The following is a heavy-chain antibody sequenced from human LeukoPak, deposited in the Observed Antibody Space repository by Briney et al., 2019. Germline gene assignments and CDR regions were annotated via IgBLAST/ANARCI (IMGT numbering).Heavy chain of an antibody. V-gene: IGHV3-9*01. CDR3: AKGTGGSSWWTIDY. CDR2: ISWNSGSI. J-gene: IGHJ4*02. CDR1: GFTFDDYA. D-gene: IGHD6-13*01. Sequence: ALRLSCAASGFTFDDYAMHWVRQAPGKGLEWVSGISWNSGSIGYADSVKGRFTISRDNAKNSLYLQMNSLRAEDTALYYCAKGTGGSSWWTIDYWGQETLVTVSS.